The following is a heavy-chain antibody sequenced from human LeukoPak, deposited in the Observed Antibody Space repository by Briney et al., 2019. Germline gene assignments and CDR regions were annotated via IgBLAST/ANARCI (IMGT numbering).Heavy chain of an antibody. CDR3: AREQQWELLPNFDY. D-gene: IGHD1-26*01. Sequence: SQTLSLTCAISGDSVSSNSAAWNWIRQSPSRGLEWLGRTYYRSKWYNDYALSVKSRITINPDTSKNQFSLQLNSVTPEDTAVYYCAREQQWELLPNFDYWGQGALVTVSS. J-gene: IGHJ4*02. CDR2: TYYRSKWYN. V-gene: IGHV6-1*01. CDR1: GDSVSSNSAA.